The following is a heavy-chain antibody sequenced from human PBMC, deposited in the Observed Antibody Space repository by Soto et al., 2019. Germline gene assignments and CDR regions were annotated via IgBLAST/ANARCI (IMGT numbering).Heavy chain of an antibody. CDR1: GFVFAYYG. Sequence: GGSLRLSCAASGFVFAYYGVRWVRQAPGKGLEWVAVISFDGTNKFYADSVKGRFTISRDNSNNTLYLQMSSLRTEDTAVYYCAKDTLYPVVSYFYYGLDVWGQGTTVTVSS. J-gene: IGHJ6*02. V-gene: IGHV3-30*18. CDR3: AKDTLYPVVSYFYYGLDV. D-gene: IGHD2-8*01. CDR2: ISFDGTNK.